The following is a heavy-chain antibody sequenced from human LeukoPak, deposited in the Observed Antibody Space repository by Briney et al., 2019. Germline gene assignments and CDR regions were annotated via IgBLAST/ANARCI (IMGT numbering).Heavy chain of an antibody. CDR1: GFTFSSYA. D-gene: IGHD3-3*01. Sequence: GGSLRLSCAASGFTFSSYAMSWVRQAPGKGLEWVSAISGSGGSTYYADSVKGRFTISRDNAKSSLYLQMNSLRAEDTAVYYCARDSFWSGYHAFDYWGQGTLVTVSS. CDR2: ISGSGGST. CDR3: ARDSFWSGYHAFDY. J-gene: IGHJ4*02. V-gene: IGHV3-23*01.